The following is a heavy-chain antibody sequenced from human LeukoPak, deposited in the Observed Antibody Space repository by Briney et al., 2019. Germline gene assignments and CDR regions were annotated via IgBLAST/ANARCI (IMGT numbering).Heavy chain of an antibody. V-gene: IGHV3-48*02. CDR1: GFTFSSYS. D-gene: IGHD3-22*01. CDR3: ARGADYYDSSGPTFDY. Sequence: GGSLRLSCAASGFTFSSYSMNWVRQAPGKGLEWVSYISSSSSTIYYADSVKGRFTISRDNAKNSLYLQMNSLRDEDTAVYYCARGADYYDSSGPTFDYWGQGTLVTVSS. J-gene: IGHJ4*02. CDR2: ISSSSSTI.